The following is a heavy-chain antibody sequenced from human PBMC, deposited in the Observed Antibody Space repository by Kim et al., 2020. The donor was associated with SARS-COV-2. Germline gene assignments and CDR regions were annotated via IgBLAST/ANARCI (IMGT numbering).Heavy chain of an antibody. CDR3: ARALRYFDWLKGVEAFDI. J-gene: IGHJ3*02. Sequence: KSRVTISVDTSKNQFSLKLYSVTAADTAVYYCARALRYFDWLKGVEAFDIWGQGTMVTVSS. D-gene: IGHD3-9*01. V-gene: IGHV4-59*01.